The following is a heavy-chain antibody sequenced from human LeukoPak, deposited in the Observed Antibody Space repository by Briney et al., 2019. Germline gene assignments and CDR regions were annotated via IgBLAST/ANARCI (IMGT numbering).Heavy chain of an antibody. CDR1: GYTFTSYA. CDR3: ARDARGGPAALYFDY. D-gene: IGHD2-2*01. J-gene: IGHJ4*02. CDR2: INTNTGNP. V-gene: IGHV7-4-1*02. Sequence: ASVKVSCKASGYTFTSYAMNWVRQAPGQGLEWMGWINTNTGNPTYAQGFTGRFVFSWDTSVSTAYLQISSLKAEDTAVYYCARDARGGPAALYFDYWGQGTLVTVSS.